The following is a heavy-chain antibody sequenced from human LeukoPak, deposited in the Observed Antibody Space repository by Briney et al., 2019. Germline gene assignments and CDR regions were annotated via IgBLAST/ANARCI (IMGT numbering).Heavy chain of an antibody. CDR3: ARGGDYGDSFDT. D-gene: IGHD4-17*01. CDR1: GGSFSGYY. V-gene: IGHV4-34*01. Sequence: SETLSLTCAVYGGSFSGYYWSWIRQPPGKGLEWIGEINHSGSTNYNPSLKSRVTISVDTSKNQFSLKLSSVTAADTAVYYCARGGDYGDSFDTWGDGTLVTASS. J-gene: IGHJ4*01. CDR2: INHSGST.